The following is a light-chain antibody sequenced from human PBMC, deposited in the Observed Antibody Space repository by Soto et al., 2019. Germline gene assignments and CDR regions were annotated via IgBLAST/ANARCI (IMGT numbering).Light chain of an antibody. CDR2: DAS. V-gene: IGKV3-11*01. Sequence: EIVFTQSPATLSFSPGERATLSCRASQSVSSYLAWYQQKPGQAPRLLIYDASNRATGIPARFSGSGSGTDFTLTISSLEPEDFAVYYCQQRSNWPATLGQGTRLEIK. CDR1: QSVSSY. J-gene: IGKJ5*01. CDR3: QQRSNWPAT.